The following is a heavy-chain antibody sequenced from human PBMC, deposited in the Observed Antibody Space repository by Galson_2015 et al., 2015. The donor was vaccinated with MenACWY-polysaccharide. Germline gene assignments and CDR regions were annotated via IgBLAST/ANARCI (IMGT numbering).Heavy chain of an antibody. D-gene: IGHD6-19*01. CDR2: INSDGSST. J-gene: IGHJ4*02. CDR3: ARPPYSSGWYADY. CDR1: GFTFSSYW. V-gene: IGHV3-74*01. Sequence: SLRLSCAASGFTFSSYWMHWVRQAPGKGLVWVSRINSDGSSTSYADSVKGRLTISRDNAKNTLYLQMNSLRAEDTAVYYCARPPYSSGWYADYWGQGTLVTVSS.